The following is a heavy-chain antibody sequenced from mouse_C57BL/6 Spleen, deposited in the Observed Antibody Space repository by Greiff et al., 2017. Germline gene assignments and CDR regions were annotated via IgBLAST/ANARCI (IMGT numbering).Heavy chain of an antibody. CDR1: GYTFTDHT. CDR2: IYPRDGST. Sequence: VQLQQSDAELVKPGASVKISCKVSGYTFTDHTIHWMKQRPEQGLEWIGYIYPRDGSTKYNEKFKGKATLTADKSSSTAYMQLTSLTSEDSAVXFCARIEYYYGSRLYAMDYWGQGTSVTVSS. J-gene: IGHJ4*01. V-gene: IGHV1-78*01. D-gene: IGHD1-1*01. CDR3: ARIEYYYGSRLYAMDY.